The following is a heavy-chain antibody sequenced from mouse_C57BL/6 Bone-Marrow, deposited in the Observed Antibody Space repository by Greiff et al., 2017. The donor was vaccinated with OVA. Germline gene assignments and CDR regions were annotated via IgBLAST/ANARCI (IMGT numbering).Heavy chain of an antibody. V-gene: IGHV1-82*01. D-gene: IGHD1-1*01. CDR2: IYPGDGDT. J-gene: IGHJ1*03. CDR3: ATVVATPYWYFDV. CDR1: GYAFSSSW. Sequence: QVQLQQSGPELVKPGASVKISCKASGYAFSSSWMNWVKQRPGKGLEWIGRIYPGDGDTNYNGKFKGKATLTADKSSSTAYMQLSSLTSEDSAVYFCATVVATPYWYFDVWGTGTTVTVSS.